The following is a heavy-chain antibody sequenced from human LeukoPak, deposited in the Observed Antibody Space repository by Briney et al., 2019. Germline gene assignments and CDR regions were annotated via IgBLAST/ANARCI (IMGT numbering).Heavy chain of an antibody. Sequence: GGSLRLSCAASGFTFSSYSMNWVRQAPGKGLEWVSSISSSSSYIYYADSVKGRFTISRDNAKNSLYLQMNSLRAADTAVYYWAPLGGYGGNSGGNSGYWGQGTLVTVSS. CDR1: GFTFSSYS. D-gene: IGHD4-23*01. J-gene: IGHJ4*02. V-gene: IGHV3-21*01. CDR2: ISSSSSYI. CDR3: APLGGYGGNSGGNSGY.